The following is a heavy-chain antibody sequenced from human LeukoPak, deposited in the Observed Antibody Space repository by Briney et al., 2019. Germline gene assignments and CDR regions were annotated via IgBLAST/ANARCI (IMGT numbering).Heavy chain of an antibody. CDR1: GYKFTTYL. D-gene: IGHD2-15*01. V-gene: IGHV5-51*01. CDR2: IYPTDSDA. Sequence: GESLKISCKGSGYKFTTYLIGWVRQMPGKGLEWVAIIYPTDSDAGYSPSLQGQVTISVEKSITTVFVQWSRMREWDSAVCFWGRRPCGVDWYFDLSGRGTLLTVSS. J-gene: IGHJ2*01. CDR3: GRRPCGVDWYFDL.